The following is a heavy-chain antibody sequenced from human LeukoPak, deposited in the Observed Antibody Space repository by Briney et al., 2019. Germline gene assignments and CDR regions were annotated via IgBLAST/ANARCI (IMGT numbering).Heavy chain of an antibody. CDR1: GFTFSSYA. J-gene: IGHJ4*02. V-gene: IGHV3-23*01. CDR2: ISGSGGST. Sequence: GGSLRLSCAASGFTFSSYAMSWVRQAPGKGLEWVSAISGSGGSTYYADSVKGRFTISRDNSKNTLYLQMNSLRAEDTAIYYCAKSGWLQSYFDYWGQGTLVTVSS. CDR3: AKSGWLQSYFDY. D-gene: IGHD5-24*01.